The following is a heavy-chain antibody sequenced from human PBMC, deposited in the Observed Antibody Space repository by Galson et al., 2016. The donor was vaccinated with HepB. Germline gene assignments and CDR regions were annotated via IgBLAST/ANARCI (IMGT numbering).Heavy chain of an antibody. D-gene: IGHD3-10*01. Sequence: SVKVSCKASGYTFTSYGISWVQQAPGQGLEWMGWISAYNGNTNYAQKAQGRVTMTTDTSTSTAYMELRSLRSDDTAVYYCARGVRIIMVRGVMNYYYNGMDVWGQGTTVTVSS. CDR3: ARGVRIIMVRGVMNYYYNGMDV. CDR2: ISAYNGNT. J-gene: IGHJ6*02. CDR1: GYTFTSYG. V-gene: IGHV1-18*01.